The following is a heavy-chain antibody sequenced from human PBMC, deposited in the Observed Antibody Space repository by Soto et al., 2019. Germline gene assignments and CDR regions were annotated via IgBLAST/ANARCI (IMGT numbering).Heavy chain of an antibody. Sequence: SETLSLTCTVSGGSISSYYWSWIRQPPGKGLEWIGYIYYSGSTNYNPSLKSRVTISVDTSKNQFSLKLSSVTAADTAVYYCARGYYDFWSGYSTDYWGQGTLVTVSS. CDR2: IYYSGST. CDR1: GGSISSYY. J-gene: IGHJ4*02. V-gene: IGHV4-59*01. CDR3: ARGYYDFWSGYSTDY. D-gene: IGHD3-3*01.